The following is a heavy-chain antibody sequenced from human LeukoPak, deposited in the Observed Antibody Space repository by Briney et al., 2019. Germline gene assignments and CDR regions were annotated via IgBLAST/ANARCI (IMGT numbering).Heavy chain of an antibody. D-gene: IGHD1-14*01. Sequence: AGGSLRLSCAASGFTFSSCGFNWVRQAPGKGLKWVSSIGPTGTDRYYADSVRGRFTISRDNAKNSTYLQMHRLRDVDKTVYYCATETTGRHYDYWGQGTLLTVSS. CDR2: IGPTGTDR. V-gene: IGHV3-21*01. J-gene: IGHJ4*02. CDR1: GFTFSSCG. CDR3: ATETTGRHYDY.